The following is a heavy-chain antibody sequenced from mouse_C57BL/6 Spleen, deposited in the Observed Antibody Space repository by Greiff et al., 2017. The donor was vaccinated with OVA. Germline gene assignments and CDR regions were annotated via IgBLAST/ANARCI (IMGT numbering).Heavy chain of an antibody. CDR2: IHPNSGST. V-gene: IGHV1-64*01. J-gene: IGHJ4*01. Sequence: QVQLQQSGAELVKPGASVKLSCKASGYTFTSYWMHWVKQRPGQGLEWIGMIHPNSGSTNYNEKFKSKATLTVDKSSSTAYMRLSSLTSEDSAVYYCARRRREDYYAMDYWGQGTSVTVSS. CDR1: GYTFTSYW. CDR3: ARRRREDYYAMDY.